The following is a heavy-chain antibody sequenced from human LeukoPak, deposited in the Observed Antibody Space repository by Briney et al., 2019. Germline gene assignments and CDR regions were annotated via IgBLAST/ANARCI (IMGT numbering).Heavy chain of an antibody. J-gene: IGHJ4*02. V-gene: IGHV4-34*01. CDR3: ARVRDRRPFDY. Sequence: SETLSLTCAVYGGSFSGYYWSWIRQPPGKGLEWIGEINHSGSTNYNPSLKSRVTISVDTSKNQLSLKLSSVTAADTAVYYCARVRDRRPFDYWGQGTLVTVSS. CDR2: INHSGST. D-gene: IGHD3-22*01. CDR1: GGSFSGYY.